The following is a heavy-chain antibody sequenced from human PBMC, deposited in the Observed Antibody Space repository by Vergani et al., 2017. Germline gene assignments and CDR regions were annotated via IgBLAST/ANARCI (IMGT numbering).Heavy chain of an antibody. CDR1: GYTFTSYY. CDR2: INPSGGST. CDR3: ARDLFYHDYGGNSDPGWFDP. D-gene: IGHD4-23*01. V-gene: IGHV1-46*01. Sequence: QVQLVQSGAEVKKPGASVKVSCKASGYTFTSYYMHWVRQAPGQGLEWMGIINPSGGSTSYAQKFQGRATMTRDTSTSTVYMELSSLRSEDTAVYYCARDLFYHDYGGNSDPGWFDPWGQGTLVTVSS. J-gene: IGHJ5*02.